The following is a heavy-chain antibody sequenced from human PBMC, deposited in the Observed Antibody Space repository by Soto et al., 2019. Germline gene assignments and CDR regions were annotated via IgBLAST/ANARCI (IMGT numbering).Heavy chain of an antibody. D-gene: IGHD4-4*01. CDR3: ARPRTVAATKGYDY. J-gene: IGHJ4*02. Sequence: QVQLVQSGAEVKKVGSSVMVSCKASGGTFSRYPIAWVRQAPGHGLEWMGQIIPIFGTISHAQNFQGRITITADESTSTAYMELSSLRSDDTAVYYCARPRTVAATKGYDYWGQGTLVTVSS. CDR2: IIPIFGTI. V-gene: IGHV1-69*01. CDR1: GGTFSRYP.